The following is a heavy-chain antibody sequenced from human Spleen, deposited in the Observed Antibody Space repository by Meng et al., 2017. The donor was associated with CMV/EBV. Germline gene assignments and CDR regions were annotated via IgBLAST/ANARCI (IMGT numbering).Heavy chain of an antibody. V-gene: IGHV4-34*01. CDR2: INHSGST. J-gene: IGHJ4*02. Sequence: SETLSLTCAVYGGSFSGYYWSWIRQPPGKGLEWIGEINHSGSTNYNPSLKSRVTISVDTSKNQFSLKLSSVTAADTAVYYCARRPWGFLEWLLLYYFDYWGQGTLVTVSS. CDR3: ARRPWGFLEWLLLYYFDY. D-gene: IGHD3-3*01. CDR1: GGSFSGYY.